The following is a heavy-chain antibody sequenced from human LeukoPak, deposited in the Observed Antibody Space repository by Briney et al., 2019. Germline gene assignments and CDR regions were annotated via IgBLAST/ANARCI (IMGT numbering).Heavy chain of an antibody. CDR1: GGSISSGSYY. J-gene: IGHJ6*03. Sequence: PSQTLSLTCTVSGGSISSGSYYWSWIRQPAGKGLEWIGRIYTSGSTNYNPSLKSRVTISVDTSKNQFSLKLSSVTAADTAVYYCARDGTYDFWSGYYMDVWGKGTTVTVSS. V-gene: IGHV4-61*02. CDR3: ARDGTYDFWSGYYMDV. CDR2: IYTSGST. D-gene: IGHD3-3*01.